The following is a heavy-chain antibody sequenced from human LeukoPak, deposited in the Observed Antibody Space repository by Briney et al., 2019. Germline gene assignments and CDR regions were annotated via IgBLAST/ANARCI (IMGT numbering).Heavy chain of an antibody. D-gene: IGHD6-6*01. CDR1: GYTFTGYY. CDR3: ARWGGSSSPRLAAFDI. V-gene: IGHV1-2*02. J-gene: IGHJ3*02. Sequence: ASVKVSCKASGYTFTGYYMHWVRQAPGQGLEWMGWINPNSGGTNYAQKFQGRVTMTRDTSISTAYMELSSLRSEDTAVYYCARWGGSSSPRLAAFDIWGQGTMVTVSS. CDR2: INPNSGGT.